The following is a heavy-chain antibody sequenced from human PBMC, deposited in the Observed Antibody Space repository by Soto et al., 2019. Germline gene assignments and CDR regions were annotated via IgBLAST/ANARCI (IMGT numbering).Heavy chain of an antibody. J-gene: IGHJ4*02. CDR1: GYTFTSYY. CDR2: INPSGGST. Sequence: ASVKVSFKASGYTFTSYYMHWVRQAPGQGLEWMGIINPSGGSTSYAQKFQGRVTMTRDTSTSTVYMELSSLRSEDTAVYYCARKYYDFWSGYAFDYWGQGTLVTVSS. V-gene: IGHV1-46*03. D-gene: IGHD3-3*01. CDR3: ARKYYDFWSGYAFDY.